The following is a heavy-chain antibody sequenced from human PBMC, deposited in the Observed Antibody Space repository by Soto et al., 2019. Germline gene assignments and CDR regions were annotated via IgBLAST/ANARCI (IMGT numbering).Heavy chain of an antibody. Sequence: QVQLQESGPGLVKPSQILSLTCTVFGGSVSNSGYYCNWIRQYPGKGLEWIGYNDHTGNAFYNPSLKRRVAISVDTSKNQFSLCLNSVTAADTAVYYCATGDLPAGELFFGYWGQGILVTVSS. CDR1: GGSVSNSGYY. CDR3: ATGDLPAGELFFGY. J-gene: IGHJ4*02. CDR2: NDHTGNA. V-gene: IGHV4-31*03. D-gene: IGHD3-10*01.